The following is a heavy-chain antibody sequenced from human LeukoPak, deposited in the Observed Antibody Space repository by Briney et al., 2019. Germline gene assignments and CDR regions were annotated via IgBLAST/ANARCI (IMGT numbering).Heavy chain of an antibody. CDR1: GYTFTSYG. J-gene: IGHJ4*02. V-gene: IGHV1-46*01. D-gene: IGHD6-13*01. CDR3: ASCIAADLSTGRMSSFDY. CDR2: INPSGGST. Sequence: ASVKVSCKASGYTFTSYGISWVRQAPGQGLEWMGIINPSGGSTSYAQKFQGRVTMTRDTSTSTVYMELSSLRSEDTAVYYCASCIAADLSTGRMSSFDYWGQGTLVTVSS.